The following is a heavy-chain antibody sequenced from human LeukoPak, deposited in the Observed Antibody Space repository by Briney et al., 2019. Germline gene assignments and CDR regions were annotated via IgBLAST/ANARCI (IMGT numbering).Heavy chain of an antibody. CDR2: INKNGGT. J-gene: IGHJ4*02. CDR3: AREHKSNGDYPYYFDS. V-gene: IGHV4-30-4*01. CDR1: SDSISSGDYY. D-gene: IGHD4-17*01. Sequence: PSETLSLTCTVSSDSISSGDYYWSWIRQPAGKGLEFIGYINKNGGTYYNPPLKSRVSISIDTSKNQFSLKLTSVTAADTAVYFCAREHKSNGDYPYYFDSWGQGTLVTVSS.